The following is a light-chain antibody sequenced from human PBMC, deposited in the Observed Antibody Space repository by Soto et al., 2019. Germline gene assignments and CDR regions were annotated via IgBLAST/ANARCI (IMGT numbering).Light chain of an antibody. V-gene: IGLV2-14*01. Sequence: QSALTQPASVSGSPGQSITISCTGTSSDVGGYNYVSWDQQHPGKAPKLLIYEVSNRPSGVSNRFSGSKSGNTASLTISGLQAEDEADYYCSSYTSSSTLEGVFGTGTKLTVL. CDR1: SSDVGGYNY. CDR3: SSYTSSSTLEGV. J-gene: IGLJ1*01. CDR2: EVS.